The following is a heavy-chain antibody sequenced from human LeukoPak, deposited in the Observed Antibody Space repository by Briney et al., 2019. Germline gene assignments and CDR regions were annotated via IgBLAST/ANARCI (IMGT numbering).Heavy chain of an antibody. CDR2: INPNSGGT. V-gene: IGHV1-2*02. J-gene: IGHJ4*02. CDR3: ARGSITIFEEGRDYFDY. CDR1: GYTFTGYY. Sequence: ASVKVSCKASGYTFTGYYMHWVRQAPGQGLEWMGWINPNSGGTNYAQKFQGRVTMTRDTSINTAYMELSRLRSDDTAVYYCARGSITIFEEGRDYFDYWGQGTLVTVSS. D-gene: IGHD3-3*01.